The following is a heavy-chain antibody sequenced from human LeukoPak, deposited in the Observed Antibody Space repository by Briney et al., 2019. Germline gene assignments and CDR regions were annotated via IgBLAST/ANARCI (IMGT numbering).Heavy chain of an antibody. CDR3: ARALDYGDYEDAFDI. CDR2: IYPGDSDT. D-gene: IGHD4-17*01. CDR1: GYSFTSYW. V-gene: IGHV5-51*01. Sequence: GESLKISCKGSGYSFTSYWIGWVRQMPGKGLEWMGIIYPGDSDTRYNPSFQGQVTISADKSISTAYLQWSSLKASDTAMYYCARALDYGDYEDAFDIWGQGTMVTVSS. J-gene: IGHJ3*02.